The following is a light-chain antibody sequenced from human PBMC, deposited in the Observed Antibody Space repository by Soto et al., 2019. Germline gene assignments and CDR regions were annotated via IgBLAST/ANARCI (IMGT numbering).Light chain of an antibody. CDR2: EVS. CDR3: CSYAGSSTFV. V-gene: IGLV2-23*02. CDR1: SSDVANYNF. Sequence: QSALTQPASVSGSPGQSITISCTGTSSDVANYNFVTWYQQHPGKAPKLMIYEVSKRPSGVSDRFSGSKSGNTASLTISGLQAEDEADYYCCSYAGSSTFVFGTGTKVTVL. J-gene: IGLJ1*01.